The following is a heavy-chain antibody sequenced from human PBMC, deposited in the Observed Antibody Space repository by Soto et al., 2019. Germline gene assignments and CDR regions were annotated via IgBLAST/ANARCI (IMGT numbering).Heavy chain of an antibody. V-gene: IGHV4-59*01. D-gene: IGHD7-27*01. CDR2: IYHSGST. CDR1: GGSINNYY. CDR3: ARGNLGAIYYFYYLDV. Sequence: QVQLQESGPGLVKPSETLSLTCTVSGGSINNYYWSWIRQSPGEGLEWIGFIYHSGSTNYNPSLKSRLTISVDTAKTQFSLRLNSVTAADTAVYYCARGNLGAIYYFYYLDVWGRGTTVTVSS. J-gene: IGHJ6*03.